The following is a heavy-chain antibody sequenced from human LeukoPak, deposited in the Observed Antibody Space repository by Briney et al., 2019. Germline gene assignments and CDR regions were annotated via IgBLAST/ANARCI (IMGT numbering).Heavy chain of an antibody. CDR2: INHSGST. V-gene: IGHV4-34*01. D-gene: IGHD1-26*01. Sequence: SETLSLTCAVYGGAFSGYYWSWIRQPPGKGLEWSGEINHSGSTNYNPSLKSRVTISVDTSKHQFSLKLSSVTAADTAVYYCAREGGDSYYYYYGMDVWGKGTTVTVSS. CDR1: GGAFSGYY. CDR3: AREGGDSYYYYYGMDV. J-gene: IGHJ6*04.